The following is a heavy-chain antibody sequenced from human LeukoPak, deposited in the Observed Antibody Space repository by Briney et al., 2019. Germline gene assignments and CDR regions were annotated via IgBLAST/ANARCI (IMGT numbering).Heavy chain of an antibody. D-gene: IGHD3-22*01. J-gene: IGHJ3*02. Sequence: PSETLSLTCAVYGGSFSGYYWSWIRQPPGKGLEWIGEINHSGSTNYNPSLKSRVTISVDTSKNQFSLKLSSVTAADTAVYYCARGPYYYDTPGAFDIWGQGTMVTVSS. CDR2: INHSGST. CDR1: GGSFSGYY. CDR3: ARGPYYYDTPGAFDI. V-gene: IGHV4-34*01.